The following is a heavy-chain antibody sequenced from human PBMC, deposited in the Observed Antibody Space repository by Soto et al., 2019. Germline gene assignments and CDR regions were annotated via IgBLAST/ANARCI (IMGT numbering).Heavy chain of an antibody. J-gene: IGHJ3*02. CDR2: INAGNGNT. Sequence: ASVKVSCKASGCTFTSYAMHWVRQAPGQRLEWMGWINAGNGNTKYSQKFQGRVTITRDTSASTAYMELSSLRSEDTAVYYCARMTRAGKGDGDAFDIWGQGTMVTGS. CDR1: GCTFTSYA. CDR3: ARMTRAGKGDGDAFDI. V-gene: IGHV1-3*01. D-gene: IGHD2-21*02.